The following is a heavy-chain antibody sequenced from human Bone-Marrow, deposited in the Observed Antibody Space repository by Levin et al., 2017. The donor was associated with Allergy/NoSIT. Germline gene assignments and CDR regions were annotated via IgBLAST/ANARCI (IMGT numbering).Heavy chain of an antibody. D-gene: IGHD5-18*01. CDR3: ARVSNTARPEAYYYYGMDV. J-gene: IGHJ6*02. CDR1: GFTFISYG. CDR2: IWYDGSNE. Sequence: GGSLRLSCAASGFTFISYGMHWVRQAPGKGLQWLAVIWYDGSNEYYADPVKGRFTISRANSKNTFYLQMKSLGVEDTAVYYGARVSNTARPEAYYYYGMDVWGQGTTVTASS. V-gene: IGHV3-33*01.